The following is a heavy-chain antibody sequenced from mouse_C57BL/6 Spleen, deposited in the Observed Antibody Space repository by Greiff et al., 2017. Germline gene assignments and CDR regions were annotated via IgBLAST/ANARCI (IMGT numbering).Heavy chain of an antibody. D-gene: IGHD2-1*01. Sequence: EVQLQQSGAELVRPGASVKLSCTASGFNIKDYYMHWVKQRPEQGLEWIGRIDPEDGDTEYAPKFQGKATMTADTSSNTAYLQRSSLTSEDTAVYYCTTRYYGNYFDYWGQGTTRTVSS. CDR1: GFNIKDYY. CDR3: TTRYYGNYFDY. V-gene: IGHV14-1*01. CDR2: IDPEDGDT. J-gene: IGHJ2*01.